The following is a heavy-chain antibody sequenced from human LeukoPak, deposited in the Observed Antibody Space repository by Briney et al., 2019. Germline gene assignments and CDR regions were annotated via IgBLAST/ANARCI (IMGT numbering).Heavy chain of an antibody. CDR2: ISSSSSYI. V-gene: IGHV3-21*01. J-gene: IGHJ4*02. CDR1: GFTFSSYS. D-gene: IGHD1-26*01. Sequence: PGGSLRLSCAASGFTFSSYSMNWVRQAPGKGLEWVPSISSSSSYIYCADSVKGRFTISRDNAKNSLYLQMNSLRAEDTAVYYCARTVGATRRDYWGQGTLVTVSS. CDR3: ARTVGATRRDY.